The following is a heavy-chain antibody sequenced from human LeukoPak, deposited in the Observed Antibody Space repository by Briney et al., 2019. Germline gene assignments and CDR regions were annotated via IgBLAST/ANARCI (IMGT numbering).Heavy chain of an antibody. V-gene: IGHV3-21*01. Sequence: GGSLRLSCAASGFTFSSYAMSWVRQAPGKGLEWVSAISSSSSYIYYADSVKGRFTISRDNAKNSLYLQMNSLRAEDTAVYYCAREGVATSPFDYWGQGTLVTVSS. D-gene: IGHD5-24*01. CDR3: AREGVATSPFDY. J-gene: IGHJ4*02. CDR1: GFTFSSYA. CDR2: ISSSSSYI.